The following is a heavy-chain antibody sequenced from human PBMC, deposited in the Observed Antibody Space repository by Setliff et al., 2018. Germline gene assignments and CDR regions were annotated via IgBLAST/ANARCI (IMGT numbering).Heavy chain of an antibody. D-gene: IGHD3-22*01. CDR1: GDSISRSTYY. Sequence: SETLSLTCTVSGDSISRSTYYWGWIRQSPGKGLDWIGTVDHSGNTFYNPSLKSRVTISVAPSKNQVSLKLTSVSAADTAVYYCARRDSTGYYGYSFDFWGQGTLVTV. J-gene: IGHJ4*02. V-gene: IGHV4-39*01. CDR3: ARRDSTGYYGYSFDF. CDR2: VDHSGNT.